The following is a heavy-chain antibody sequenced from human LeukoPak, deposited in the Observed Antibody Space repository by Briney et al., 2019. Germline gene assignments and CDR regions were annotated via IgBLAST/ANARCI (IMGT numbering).Heavy chain of an antibody. CDR3: TSVPFGVVILYY. J-gene: IGHJ4*02. V-gene: IGHV3-15*01. Sequence: GGSLRLSCAASGVTFSNTWMSWVRQAPGTGLEWEGRIKSKTDGGTTDYAAPVKGRFTISRDDSKTTLYLQMNSLKTEHTAVYYCTSVPFGVVILYYWGQGTLVTLSP. D-gene: IGHD3-3*01. CDR2: IKSKTDGGTT. CDR1: GVTFSNTW.